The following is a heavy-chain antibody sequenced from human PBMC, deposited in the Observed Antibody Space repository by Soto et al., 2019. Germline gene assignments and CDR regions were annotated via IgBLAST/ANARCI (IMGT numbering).Heavy chain of an antibody. Sequence: GGSLRLSCSASGFNFNLYAMHWIRQAPGKGLEYICAVRGNGGTTYYADFAKGRFTISRDNSKNTLYLQMSSLSAEDTAVYYCVKGGSSNYGSDYYYGMDVWGQGTTVTVSS. J-gene: IGHJ6*02. CDR2: VRGNGGTT. CDR1: GFNFNLYA. V-gene: IGHV3-64D*08. D-gene: IGHD4-4*01. CDR3: VKGGSSNYGSDYYYGMDV.